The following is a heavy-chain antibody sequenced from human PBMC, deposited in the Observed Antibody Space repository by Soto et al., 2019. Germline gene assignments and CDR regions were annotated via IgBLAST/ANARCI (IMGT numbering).Heavy chain of an antibody. J-gene: IGHJ4*02. Sequence: LRRSCAASGFSFTNFAMSWVRQAPGKGLEWVAGIGASGDITWYADSVKGRLFISRDNSKNTLYLQLNSLRFEDTAVYYCAKDDFTDRGDDYFDYWGPGTLVTVSS. V-gene: IGHV3-23*01. CDR2: IGASGDIT. D-gene: IGHD2-21*02. CDR3: AKDDFTDRGDDYFDY. CDR1: GFSFTNFA.